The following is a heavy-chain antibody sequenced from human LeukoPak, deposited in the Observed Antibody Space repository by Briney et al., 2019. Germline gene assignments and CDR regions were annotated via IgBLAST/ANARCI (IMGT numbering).Heavy chain of an antibody. D-gene: IGHD6-13*01. J-gene: IGHJ4*02. V-gene: IGHV4-59*01. CDR3: ARGVGSSWSFYYFDY. CDR2: VYYSGST. CDR1: GGSMSSYY. Sequence: SETLSLTCTVSGGSMSSYYWSWIRQPPGKGLEWIGYVYYSGSTNYNPSLKSRVTISIDTSKNQLSLKLSSVTAADTAIYYCARGVGSSWSFYYFDYWGQGTLVTVSS.